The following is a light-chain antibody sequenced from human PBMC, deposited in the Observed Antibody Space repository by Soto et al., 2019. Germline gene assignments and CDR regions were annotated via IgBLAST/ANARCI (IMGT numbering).Light chain of an antibody. CDR3: CSYAGSVV. V-gene: IGLV2-23*01. J-gene: IGLJ2*01. CDR1: SSDVGSYNL. CDR2: EGS. Sequence: QSALTQPDSVSGSPGQSITISCTGTSSDVGSYNLVSWYQQHPGKAPKLMIYEGSKRPSGVSNRFSGSKSGNTASLTISGLQADDEADYYCCSYAGSVVFGGGTKLTVL.